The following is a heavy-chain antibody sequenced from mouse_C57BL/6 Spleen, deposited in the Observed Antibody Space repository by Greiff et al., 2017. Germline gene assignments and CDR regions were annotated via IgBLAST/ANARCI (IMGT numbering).Heavy chain of an antibody. J-gene: IGHJ2*01. CDR1: GYAFTNYL. D-gene: IGHD1-1*01. CDR3: ARFINTAFDY. CDR2: INPGSGGT. V-gene: IGHV1-54*01. Sequence: QVQLQQSGAELVRPGTSVKVSCKASGYAFTNYLIEWVKQRPGQGLEWIGVINPGSGGTNYNEKFKGKATLTADKSSSTAYMQLSSLTSEDSAVYFCARFINTAFDYWGQGTTLTVSS.